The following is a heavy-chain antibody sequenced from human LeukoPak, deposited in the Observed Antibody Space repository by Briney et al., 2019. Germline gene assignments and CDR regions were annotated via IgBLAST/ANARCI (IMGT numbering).Heavy chain of an antibody. Sequence: GGSLRLSCAASGFTFSNYWMHWVRQAPGKGLVWVSRINSDGSSTTYADSVKGRFTISKDNAKNTVYLQMNNLRADDTAVYYCVSFYETYWGRGTLVTVSS. D-gene: IGHD3-22*01. V-gene: IGHV3-74*01. J-gene: IGHJ4*02. CDR3: VSFYETY. CDR1: GFTFSNYW. CDR2: INSDGSST.